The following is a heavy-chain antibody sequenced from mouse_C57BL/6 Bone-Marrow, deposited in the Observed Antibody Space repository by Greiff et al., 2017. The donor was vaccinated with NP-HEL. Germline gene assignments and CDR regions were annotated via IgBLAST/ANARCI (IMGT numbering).Heavy chain of an antibody. CDR1: GFTFSSYG. Sequence: EVKLMESGGDLVKPGGSLKLSCAASGFTFSSYGMSWVRQTPDKRLEWVATISSGGSYTYYPDSVKGRFTISRDNAKNTLYLQMSSLKSEDTAMYYCARPTVVAPFDYWGQGTTLTVSS. CDR3: ARPTVVAPFDY. J-gene: IGHJ2*01. V-gene: IGHV5-6*01. D-gene: IGHD1-1*01. CDR2: ISSGGSYT.